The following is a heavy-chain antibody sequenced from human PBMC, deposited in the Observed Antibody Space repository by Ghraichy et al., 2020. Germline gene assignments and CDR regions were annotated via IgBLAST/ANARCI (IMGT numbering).Heavy chain of an antibody. Sequence: SETLSLTCTVSGGSISSYYWSWIRQPPGKGLEWIGYIYYSGSTNYNPSLKSRVTISVDTSKNQFSLKLSSVTAADTAVYYCARGVPGYDILTGPRYFDYWGQGTLVTVSS. J-gene: IGHJ4*02. D-gene: IGHD3-9*01. CDR2: IYYSGST. CDR1: GGSISSYY. CDR3: ARGVPGYDILTGPRYFDY. V-gene: IGHV4-59*01.